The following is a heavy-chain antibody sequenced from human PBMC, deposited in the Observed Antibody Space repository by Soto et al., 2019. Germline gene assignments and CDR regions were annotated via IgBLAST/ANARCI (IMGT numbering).Heavy chain of an antibody. Sequence: GGSLRLSCAASGFTFSMYAMSWVRQAPGKGLEWVSGIGGSNDDTYYADSVKGRFTISRDNSKNTLYLQMNSLRTEDSAVYYCAKAGGGFGDFVHHWGQGTPVTVSS. J-gene: IGHJ4*02. CDR3: AKAGGGFGDFVHH. V-gene: IGHV3-23*01. CDR2: IGGSNDDT. CDR1: GFTFSMYA. D-gene: IGHD3-10*01.